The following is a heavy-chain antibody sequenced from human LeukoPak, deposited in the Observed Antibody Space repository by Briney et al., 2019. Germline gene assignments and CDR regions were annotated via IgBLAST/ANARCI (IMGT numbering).Heavy chain of an antibody. Sequence: PGGSLRLSCAASGFTFSTYALSWVRQTPGKGLEWVSAISGGGANTYYADSVKGRFTISRDNSRNTLYLQMDSLRAEDTALYYCAKDLGDPREWELPYIWFDPWGQGTPVTVSS. V-gene: IGHV3-23*01. CDR2: ISGGGANT. CDR1: GFTFSTYA. D-gene: IGHD1-26*01. CDR3: AKDLGDPREWELPYIWFDP. J-gene: IGHJ5*02.